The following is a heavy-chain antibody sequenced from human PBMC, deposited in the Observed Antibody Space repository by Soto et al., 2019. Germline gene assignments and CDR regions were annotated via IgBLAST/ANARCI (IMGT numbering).Heavy chain of an antibody. CDR2: MYNTGST. D-gene: IGHD3-10*01. CDR1: GGSISGYY. CDR3: ARRYGVAFDI. J-gene: IGHJ3*02. V-gene: IGHV4-59*08. Sequence: SETLSLTCTVSGGSISGYYWSWIRQPPGKGLEWIGYMYNTGSTVYNPSFKSRVTISVDTSKNQFSLKLSSVTAADTAVYYCARRYGVAFDIWGQGTMVTVSS.